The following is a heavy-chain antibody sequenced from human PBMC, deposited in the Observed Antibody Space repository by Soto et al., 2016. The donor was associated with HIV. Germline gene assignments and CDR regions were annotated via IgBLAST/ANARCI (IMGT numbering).Heavy chain of an antibody. Sequence: QVQLVQSGAEVKKPGASVSVSCKTSGYTFAGYYVQWVRQAPGQGLEWVGWINPQSGGTDYAQKFQGRVTLTRDTSISTAYMELSSLRSEDTAVYYCARVYCSSTSCHFDYWGQGTLVTVSS. CDR1: GYTFAGYY. J-gene: IGHJ4*02. CDR2: INPQSGGT. CDR3: ARVYCSSTSCHFDY. V-gene: IGHV1-2*02. D-gene: IGHD2-2*01.